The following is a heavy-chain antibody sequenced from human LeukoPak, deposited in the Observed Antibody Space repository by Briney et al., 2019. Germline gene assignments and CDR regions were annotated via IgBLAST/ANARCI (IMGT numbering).Heavy chain of an antibody. D-gene: IGHD6-13*01. CDR2: ISSDGSNE. CDR3: AREDTGYSSSWYTRGQFDY. Sequence: GESLKISCAVSGFTFSSCGLHWVRQAPGKGLEWVAFISSDGSNEYYADSVKGRFTISRDNAKNSLYLQMNSLRAEDTAVYYCAREDTGYSSSWYTRGQFDYWGQGTLVTVSS. CDR1: GFTFSSCG. J-gene: IGHJ4*02. V-gene: IGHV3-30-3*01.